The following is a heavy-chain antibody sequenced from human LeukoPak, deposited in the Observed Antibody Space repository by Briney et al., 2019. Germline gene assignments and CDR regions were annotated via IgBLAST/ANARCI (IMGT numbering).Heavy chain of an antibody. D-gene: IGHD3-3*01. CDR2: IIPIFGTA. V-gene: IGHV1-69*01. CDR3: ARYYDFWSGQTRNWFDP. CDR1: GGTFSSYA. J-gene: IGHJ5*02. Sequence: GSSVKVSCKASGGTFSSYAISWVRQAPGQGLEWMGGIIPIFGTANYAQKFQGRVTVTADEPTSTAYMELSSLRSEDTAVYYCARYYDFWSGQTRNWFDPWGQGTLVTVSS.